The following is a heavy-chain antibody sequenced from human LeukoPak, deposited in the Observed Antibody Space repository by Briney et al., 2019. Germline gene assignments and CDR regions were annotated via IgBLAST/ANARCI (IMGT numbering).Heavy chain of an antibody. D-gene: IGHD2-8*01. V-gene: IGHV1-69*13. J-gene: IGHJ5*02. CDR3: ARDLHGYCTNGVCYTEYNWFDP. CDR2: IIPIFGTA. Sequence: GASVKVSCKASGGTFSSYAISWVRQAPGQGLEWMGGIIPIFGTANYAQKFQGRVTITADESTGTAYMELSSLRSEDTAVYYCARDLHGYCTNGVCYTEYNWFDPWGQGTLVTVSS. CDR1: GGTFSSYA.